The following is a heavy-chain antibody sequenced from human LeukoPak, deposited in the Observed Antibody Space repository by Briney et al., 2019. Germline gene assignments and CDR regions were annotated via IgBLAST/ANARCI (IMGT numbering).Heavy chain of an antibody. CDR1: GGSFSGYY. V-gene: IGHV4-34*01. Sequence: SETLSLTCAVHGGSFSGYYWSWIRQPPGKGLEWIGEINHSGSTNYNPSLKSRVTISVDTSKNQFSLKLSSVTAADTAVYYCAAGYYYYMDVWGKGTTVTVSS. CDR2: INHSGST. J-gene: IGHJ6*03. CDR3: AAGYYYYMDV.